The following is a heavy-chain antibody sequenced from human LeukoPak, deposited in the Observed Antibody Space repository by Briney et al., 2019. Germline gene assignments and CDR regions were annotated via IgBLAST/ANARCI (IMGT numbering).Heavy chain of an antibody. V-gene: IGHV3-74*01. J-gene: IGHJ4*02. CDR3: ARVTVSSSEVIFDY. CDR1: GFTFSSYW. Sequence: PGGSLRLSCAASGFTFSSYWMHWVRQAPGKGLVWVSRINSDGSTISYADSVKGRFTISRDNAKNTLYLQMNSLRAEDTAVYYCARVTVSSSEVIFDYWGQGSLATVSS. D-gene: IGHD1-20*01. CDR2: INSDGSTI.